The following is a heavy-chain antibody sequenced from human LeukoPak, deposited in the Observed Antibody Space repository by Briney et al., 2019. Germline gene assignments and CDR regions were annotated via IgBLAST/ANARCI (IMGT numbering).Heavy chain of an antibody. Sequence: PGGSLRLSCAASGFTVSGNYMSWVRQAPGKGLEWVSVIYSGGSTYYADSVKGRFTISRDNSKNMLYLQMNSLRAEDTAVYFCALQQLKRYYFDYWGQGTLVTVSS. V-gene: IGHV3-66*01. D-gene: IGHD6-13*01. J-gene: IGHJ4*02. CDR2: IYSGGST. CDR1: GFTVSGNY. CDR3: ALQQLKRYYFDY.